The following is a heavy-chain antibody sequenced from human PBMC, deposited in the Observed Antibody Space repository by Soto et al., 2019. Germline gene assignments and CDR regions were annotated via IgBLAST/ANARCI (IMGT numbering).Heavy chain of an antibody. D-gene: IGHD1-7*01. CDR2: INAGNGNT. Sequence: GASVKVSCKASGYTFTSYAMHWVRQAPGQRLEWMGWINAGNGNTKYPQRFQGRVTITRDTSASTAYMELSSLRSEDTAVYYCARNILGGTTDYWGPGTLVTSPQ. V-gene: IGHV1-3*01. J-gene: IGHJ4*02. CDR3: ARNILGGTTDY. CDR1: GYTFTSYA.